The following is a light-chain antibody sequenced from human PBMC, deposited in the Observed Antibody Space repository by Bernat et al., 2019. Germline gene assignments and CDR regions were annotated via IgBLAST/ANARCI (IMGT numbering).Light chain of an antibody. CDR3: QHLNNFPIT. V-gene: IGKV1-9*01. CDR1: QGIGVY. Sequence: IQMTQSPSSLSASVGDRVTITCRASQGIGVYLDWYQQKPGQAPKLLIYGASTLQTGVPSRFSGSGSGTEFTLIISSLQPEDFGTFYCQHLNNFPITFGQGTRLEIK. J-gene: IGKJ5*01. CDR2: GAS.